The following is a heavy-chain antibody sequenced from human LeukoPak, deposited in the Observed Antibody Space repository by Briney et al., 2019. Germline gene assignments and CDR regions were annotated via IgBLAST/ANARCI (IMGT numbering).Heavy chain of an antibody. CDR2: IYTSGST. Sequence: SETLSLTCTVSGGSISSYYWSWIRQPPGKGLEWIGRIYTSGSTNYNPSLKSRVTMSVDTSKNQFSLKLSSVTAADTAVYYCARDRDYGDYVAAFDIWGQGTMVTVSS. CDR1: GGSISSYY. D-gene: IGHD4-17*01. V-gene: IGHV4-4*07. CDR3: ARDRDYGDYVAAFDI. J-gene: IGHJ3*02.